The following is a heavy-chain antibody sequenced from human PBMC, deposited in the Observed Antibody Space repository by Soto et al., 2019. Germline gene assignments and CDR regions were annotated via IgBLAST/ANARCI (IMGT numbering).Heavy chain of an antibody. CDR2: VFYTGFT. J-gene: IGHJ4*02. CDR3: ATSQKGYNGNYFDH. D-gene: IGHD1-20*01. Sequence: SETLSLTCAVSCASISGSYYYWAWLRQSPGKGPEWIGSVFYTGFTSYNPSLESRVSVSVDTSKSQFSLKLSAVTAADTAVYYCATSQKGYNGNYFDHWGKGALVTDSS. CDR1: CASISGSYYY. V-gene: IGHV4-39*01.